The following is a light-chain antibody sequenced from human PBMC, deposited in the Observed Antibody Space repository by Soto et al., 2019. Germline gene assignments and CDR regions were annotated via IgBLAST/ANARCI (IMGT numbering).Light chain of an antibody. V-gene: IGKV1-33*01. CDR3: QQYDNLPLT. Sequence: DIQMTQSPSSLSASVGDRVTITCQASQDISNYLNWYQQKPGKAPKLLIYDASNLETGVPSRFSGSGSVTDFTFTISSLQPEDIATYYCQQYDNLPLTFGQGPRLESK. CDR1: QDISNY. CDR2: DAS. J-gene: IGKJ5*01.